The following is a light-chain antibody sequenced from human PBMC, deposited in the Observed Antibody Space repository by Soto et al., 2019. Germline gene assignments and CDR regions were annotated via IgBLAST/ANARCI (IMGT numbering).Light chain of an antibody. Sequence: QSVLTQPPSASGTPGQIVAISCSGSSSNIGSNTVTWYQQLPGTAPKLLIYSTSQRSSGVPGRFSGSKSGASASLSISGLQSEDEADYYCAAWDDRLDVYVFGTGTKVNV. CDR3: AAWDDRLDVYV. J-gene: IGLJ1*01. V-gene: IGLV1-44*01. CDR1: SSNIGSNT. CDR2: STS.